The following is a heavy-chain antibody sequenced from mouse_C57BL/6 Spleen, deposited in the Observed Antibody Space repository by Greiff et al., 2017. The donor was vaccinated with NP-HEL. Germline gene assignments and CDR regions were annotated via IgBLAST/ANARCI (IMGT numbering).Heavy chain of an antibody. CDR3: ARSAMVRAWFAY. D-gene: IGHD2-2*01. J-gene: IGHJ3*01. CDR1: GYTFTDYY. CDR2: IGPGSGST. V-gene: IGHV1-77*01. Sequence: VQLQQSGAELVKPGASVKISCKASGYTFTDYYINWVKQRPGQGLEWIGKIGPGSGSTYYNEKFKGKATLTADKASSTAYMQLISLTSEDSAVYFCARSAMVRAWFAYWGKGTLVTVTA.